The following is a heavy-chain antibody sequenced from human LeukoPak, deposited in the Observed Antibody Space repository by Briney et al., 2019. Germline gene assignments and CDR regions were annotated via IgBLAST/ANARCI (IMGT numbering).Heavy chain of an antibody. V-gene: IGHV4-4*02. CDR1: GGSISSSNW. Sequence: PSETLSLTCAVSGGSISSSNWWSWVRQPPGKGLEWIGEIYHSGSTNYNPSLKSRVTISVDKSKNQFSLKLSSVTAADTAVYYCASYSGWLQRSFDYWGQGTLVTVSS. CDR2: IYHSGST. CDR3: ASYSGWLQRSFDY. D-gene: IGHD5-24*01. J-gene: IGHJ4*02.